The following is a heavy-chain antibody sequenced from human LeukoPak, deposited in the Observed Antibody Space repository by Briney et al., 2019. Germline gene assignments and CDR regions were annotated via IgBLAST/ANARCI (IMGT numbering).Heavy chain of an antibody. CDR2: TKAKVDNYVT. D-gene: IGHD3-10*01. J-gene: IGHJ4*02. CDR1: GFTFSDYY. V-gene: IGHV3-72*01. Sequence: PGGSLRLFCVVSGFTFSDYYMDWGRQTPGKGLEWIGRTKAKVDNYVTEYAASVKGRFTISRDESKSSLYLQMNSLKTEDTAVYYCARDNIGSYDYWGQGTRVTVSS. CDR3: ARDNIGSYDY.